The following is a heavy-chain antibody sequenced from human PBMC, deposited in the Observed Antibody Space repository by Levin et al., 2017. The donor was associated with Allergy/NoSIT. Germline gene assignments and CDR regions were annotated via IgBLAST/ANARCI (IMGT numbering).Heavy chain of an antibody. CDR2: MHWSGTT. CDR3: ARGDYRFDDY. Sequence: SQTLSLTCTVSGGSLSGYYWSWVRQPPGKGLEWIGFMHWSGTTNYNPSFESRVTISIDTSKNQFSLKLSSVTDADTAVYYCARGDYRFDDYWGQGTLVTVSS. J-gene: IGHJ4*02. D-gene: IGHD4-11*01. V-gene: IGHV4-59*01. CDR1: GGSLSGYY.